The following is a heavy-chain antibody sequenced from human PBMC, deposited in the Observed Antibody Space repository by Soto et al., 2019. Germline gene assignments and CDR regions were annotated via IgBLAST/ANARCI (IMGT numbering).Heavy chain of an antibody. CDR3: ARDGWSMDTWNDPHFDY. CDR2: VSAYTGET. Sequence: QVLLVQSGPELKRPGASVMLSCKASGYTFTSFGFSWVRQAPGQGLEWVGWVSAYTGETKYSQRFQDSIELTTDRETKTGYKELRNLTPDDTAVYFCARDGWSMDTWNDPHFDYWSRGTLVTVSP. CDR1: GYTFTSFG. V-gene: IGHV1-18*01. J-gene: IGHJ4*02. D-gene: IGHD1-1*01.